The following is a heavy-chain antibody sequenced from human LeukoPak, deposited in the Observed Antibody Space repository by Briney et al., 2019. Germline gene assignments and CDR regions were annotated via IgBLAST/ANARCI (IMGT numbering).Heavy chain of an antibody. J-gene: IGHJ3*02. CDR3: ARAPGGYGSGSRGAFDI. CDR2: IYYSGST. V-gene: IGHV4-59*01. Sequence: ASETLSLTCSVSGGSMRSYYWSWIRQPPGKGLEWIGYIYYSGSTNYNPPLESRVTISVDTSKNQFSLKLSSMTAADTAVYYCARAPGGYGSGSRGAFDIWGQGTIVTVSS. CDR1: GGSMRSYY. D-gene: IGHD3-10*01.